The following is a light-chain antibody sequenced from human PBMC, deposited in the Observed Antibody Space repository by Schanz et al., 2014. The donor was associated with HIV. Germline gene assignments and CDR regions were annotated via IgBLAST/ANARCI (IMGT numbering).Light chain of an antibody. J-gene: IGKJ2*01. CDR2: GTS. CDR1: QSVSSD. Sequence: EIVLTQSPGTLSLSPGERATLSCRASQSVSSDYLAWYQLKPGQAPRLLIYGTSTRAAGIPARFSGSVSGTEFTLTISSLQSEDFAVYYCQQSNSWPYTFGQGTKLEI. V-gene: IGKV3-15*01. CDR3: QQSNSWPYT.